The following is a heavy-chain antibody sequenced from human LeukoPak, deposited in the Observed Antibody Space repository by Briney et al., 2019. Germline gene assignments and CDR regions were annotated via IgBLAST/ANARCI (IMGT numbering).Heavy chain of an antibody. CDR1: GYSISSGYY. Sequence: PSETLSLTCTVSGYSISSGYYWGWIRQPPGKGLEWIGSIYHSGSTYYNPSLKSRVTISVDTSKNQFSLKLSSVTAADTAVYYCARVYDFWSGSSAEDWGQGTLVTVSS. V-gene: IGHV4-38-2*02. J-gene: IGHJ4*02. CDR3: ARVYDFWSGSSAED. D-gene: IGHD3-3*01. CDR2: IYHSGST.